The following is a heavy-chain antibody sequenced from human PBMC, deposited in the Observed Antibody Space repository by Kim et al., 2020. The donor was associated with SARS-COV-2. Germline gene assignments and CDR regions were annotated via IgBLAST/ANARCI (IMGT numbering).Heavy chain of an antibody. V-gene: IGHV4-59*08. CDR3: ARQGVVGDSSGYYYVGVRDYFDY. CDR1: GGSISSYY. J-gene: IGHJ4*02. D-gene: IGHD3-22*01. Sequence: SETLSLTCTVSGGSISSYYWSWIRQPPGKGLEWIGYIYYSGSTNYNPSLKSRVTISVDTSKNQFSLKLSSVTAADTAVYYCARQGVVGDSSGYYYVGVRDYFDYWGQGTLVTVSS. CDR2: IYYSGST.